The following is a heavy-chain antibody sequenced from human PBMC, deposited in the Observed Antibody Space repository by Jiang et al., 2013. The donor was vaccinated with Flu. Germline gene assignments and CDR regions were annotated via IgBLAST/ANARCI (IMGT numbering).Heavy chain of an antibody. V-gene: IGHV6-1*01. CDR2: TNYRSKWYN. Sequence: RTNYRSKWYNDYAVSVKSRITINPDTSKNQFSLQLSSVTPEDTAVYYCARGFLGTGFDIWGQGTLVSVSS. J-gene: IGHJ3*02. D-gene: IGHD3-3*01. CDR3: ARGFLGTGFDI.